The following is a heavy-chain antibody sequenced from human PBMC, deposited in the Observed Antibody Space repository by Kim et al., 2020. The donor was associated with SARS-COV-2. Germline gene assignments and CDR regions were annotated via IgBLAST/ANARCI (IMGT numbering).Heavy chain of an antibody. CDR1: GFTVSSNY. CDR2: IYSGGST. Sequence: GGSLRLSCAASGFTVSSNYMSWVRQAPGKGLEWVSVIYSGGSTYYADSVKGRFTISRDNSKNTLYLQMNSLRAEDTAVYYCARWGDGYNIDYWGRGTLVTVSS. CDR3: ARWGDGYNIDY. J-gene: IGHJ2*01. D-gene: IGHD5-12*01. V-gene: IGHV3-53*01.